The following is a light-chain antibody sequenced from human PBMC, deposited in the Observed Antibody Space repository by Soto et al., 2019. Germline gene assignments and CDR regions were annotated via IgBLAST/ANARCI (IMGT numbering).Light chain of an antibody. CDR3: MQALQTPLFT. CDR2: LGS. CDR1: QSLLHSNGYNY. Sequence: DIVMTQSPLSLPVTPGEPASISCRSSQSLLHSNGYNYLDWYLQKPGQSPQLLIYLGSNRASGVPDRFSGSGSGTDFTLKISRVEAEDVGVYYCMQALQTPLFTFGPGPKVDI. V-gene: IGKV2-28*01. J-gene: IGKJ3*01.